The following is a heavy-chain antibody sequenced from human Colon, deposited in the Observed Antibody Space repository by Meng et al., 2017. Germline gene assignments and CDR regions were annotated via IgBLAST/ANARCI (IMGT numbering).Heavy chain of an antibody. CDR3: ARSTPSLDY. V-gene: IGHV1-2*02. J-gene: IGHJ4*02. CDR1: GYSFSDCY. CDR2: IVPNSGDT. D-gene: IGHD2-15*01. Sequence: QGRLWQSGTEVKRPGASVKVSCKASGYSFSDCYIHWVRQAPGQGLEWMGWIVPNSGDTNYAQKFQGRVTMTRDTSISTTYMELIRLTSDDTAVYYCARSTPSLDYWGQGTLVTVSS.